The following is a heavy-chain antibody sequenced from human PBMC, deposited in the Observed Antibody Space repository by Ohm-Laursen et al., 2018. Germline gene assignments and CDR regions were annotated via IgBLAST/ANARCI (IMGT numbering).Heavy chain of an antibody. CDR1: GYSISSGYF. J-gene: IGHJ5*02. Sequence: SDTLSLTCAVSGYSISSGYFWGWIRQPPGKGLEWIGTIYHSGSTYYNPSLKSRVTISVDTSKNQFSLKLSSVTVADTALYYCARGLWWFDPWGQGTLVTVSS. CDR2: IYHSGST. V-gene: IGHV4-38-2*01. CDR3: ARGLWWFDP.